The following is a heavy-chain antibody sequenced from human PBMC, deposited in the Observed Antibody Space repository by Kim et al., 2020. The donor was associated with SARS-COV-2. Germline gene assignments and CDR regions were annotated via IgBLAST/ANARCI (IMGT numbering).Heavy chain of an antibody. Sequence: SETLSLTCIVSGGSISGYYWSWIRQSAGEGLEWIGRIYSGGSTTYNPSLQSRVTMSVDTPKSQFFLKLSSVTAADTAVYYCARGHYYDSSVPSGVGAFAIWGQGTMVTVSS. CDR2: IYSGGST. CDR1: GGSISGYY. V-gene: IGHV4-4*07. CDR3: ARGHYYDSSVPSGVGAFAI. J-gene: IGHJ3*02. D-gene: IGHD3-22*01.